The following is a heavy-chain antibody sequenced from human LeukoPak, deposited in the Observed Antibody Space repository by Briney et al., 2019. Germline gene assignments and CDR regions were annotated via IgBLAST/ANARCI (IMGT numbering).Heavy chain of an antibody. CDR3: SKDHKFSGYDNYFDY. J-gene: IGHJ4*02. D-gene: IGHD5-12*01. Sequence: GGSLRLSCAASGFTFSDHYIDWVRQAPGKGLEWVSSISGSGGSTNYADSVKGRFTISRDNSKNTMYLQMNSLTADDTAVYYCSKDHKFSGYDNYFDYWGQGTLVTVSS. CDR1: GFTFSDHY. V-gene: IGHV3-23*01. CDR2: ISGSGGST.